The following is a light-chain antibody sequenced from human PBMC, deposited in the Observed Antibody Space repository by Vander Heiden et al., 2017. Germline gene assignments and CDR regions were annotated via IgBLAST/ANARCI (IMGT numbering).Light chain of an antibody. CDR3: QQYGSSWYT. Sequence: EDVVTQAPGPLSLSPGERATLSCRDSQSVTTYLGWYQQKQGQAPRLLIYGASSRATGIPDRFSGSGSGPDFTLTISRLEPEDFAVYYCQQYGSSWYTFGQGTKLEIK. V-gene: IGKV3-20*01. CDR2: GAS. J-gene: IGKJ2*01. CDR1: QSVTTY.